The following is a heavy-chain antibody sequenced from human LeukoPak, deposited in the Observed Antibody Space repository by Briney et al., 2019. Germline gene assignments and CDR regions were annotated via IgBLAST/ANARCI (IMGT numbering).Heavy chain of an antibody. CDR2: MYNSGST. CDR1: GGSISGSY. Sequence: SETLSLTCTVSGGSISGSYWSWIRQPPGKGLEWIAYMYNSGSTNYNPSLKSRVTISIDTSKNQFSLKLSSVTAADTAVYYCARDRYDYVWGSYVPTYYFDYWGQGTLVTVSS. CDR3: ARDRYDYVWGSYVPTYYFDY. J-gene: IGHJ4*02. D-gene: IGHD3-16*01. V-gene: IGHV4-59*01.